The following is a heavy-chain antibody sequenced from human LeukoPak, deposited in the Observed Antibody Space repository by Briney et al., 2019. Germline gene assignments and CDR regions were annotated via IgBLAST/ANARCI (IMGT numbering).Heavy chain of an antibody. CDR1: VFTLRSYA. J-gene: IGHJ4*02. V-gene: IGHV3-30-3*01. CDR3: ARESRGGYSGYDTPIFDY. CDR2: ISYDGSNK. Sequence: GGSLRLSCAASVFTLRSYAMHWVRQAPGKGRAWVAVISYDGSNKYYADSVKGRFTISRDNSKNTLYLQMNSLRAEDTAVYYCARESRGGYSGYDTPIFDYWGQGTLVTVSS. D-gene: IGHD5-12*01.